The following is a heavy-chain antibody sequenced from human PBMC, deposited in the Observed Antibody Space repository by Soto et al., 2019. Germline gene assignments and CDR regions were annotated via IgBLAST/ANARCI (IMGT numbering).Heavy chain of an antibody. J-gene: IGHJ4*02. CDR1: GFTFSSYW. D-gene: IGHD6-13*01. CDR2: INSDGSST. V-gene: IGHV3-74*01. Sequence: EVQLVESGGGLVQPGGSLRLSCAASGFTFSSYWMHWVRQAPGKGLVWVSRINSDGSSTSYADSVKGRFTISRDNAKYALYVQMNSLRAEDTAVYYCERVAAAGPHDYWGQGTVVTVFS. CDR3: ERVAAAGPHDY.